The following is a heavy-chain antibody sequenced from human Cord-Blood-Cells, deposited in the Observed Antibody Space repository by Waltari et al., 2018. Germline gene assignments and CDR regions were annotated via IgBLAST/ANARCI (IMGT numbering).Heavy chain of an antibody. V-gene: IGHV3-9*03. D-gene: IGHD1-1*01. CDR3: AKSNWNDDAFDI. CDR2: ISWNSGSI. J-gene: IGHJ3*02. Sequence: EVQLVESGGGLVQPGRSLRLSCASSGSTFDDYALHWGRQAPGKGLEWVSGISWNSGSIGYADSVKGRFTISRDNAKNSLYLQMNSLRAEDMALYYCAKSNWNDDAFDIWGQGTMVTVSS. CDR1: GSTFDDYA.